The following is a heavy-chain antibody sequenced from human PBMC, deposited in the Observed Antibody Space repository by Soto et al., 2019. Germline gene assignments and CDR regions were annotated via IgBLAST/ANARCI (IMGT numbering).Heavy chain of an antibody. CDR2: TYYRSKWYN. J-gene: IGHJ6*02. V-gene: IGHV6-1*01. Sequence: PSQTLSLTCAISGDSVSSNSAAWNWIRQSPSRGLEWLGRTYYRSKWYNDYAVSVKSRITINPDTSKNQFSLQLNSVTPEDTAVYYCAKEGEQQLRPYYGMDVWGQGTTVTVSS. CDR3: AKEGEQQLRPYYGMDV. CDR1: GDSVSSNSAA. D-gene: IGHD6-13*01.